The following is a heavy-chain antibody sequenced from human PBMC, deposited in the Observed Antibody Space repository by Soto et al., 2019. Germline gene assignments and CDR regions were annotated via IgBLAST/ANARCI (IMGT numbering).Heavy chain of an antibody. CDR3: AGGGYGDY. Sequence: QVHLVQSGAEVKKPGASVKVSCKGSGYIFTTYGITWVRQAPGQGLEWMGWISAHNGNTNYAHKLQGRVTVTRDTSTSTAYMELRNLRSDDTAVYYCAGGGYGDYGGQGALVTVSS. V-gene: IGHV1-18*01. J-gene: IGHJ4*02. D-gene: IGHD1-1*01. CDR1: GYIFTTYG. CDR2: ISAHNGNT.